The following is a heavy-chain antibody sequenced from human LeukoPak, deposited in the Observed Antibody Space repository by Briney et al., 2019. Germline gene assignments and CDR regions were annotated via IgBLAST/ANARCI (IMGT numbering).Heavy chain of an antibody. CDR3: ARQLSSSWPYWYFDL. CDR1: GGSVSSDS. D-gene: IGHD6-13*01. Sequence: PSETLSLTCIVSGGSVSSDSWSWVRQSPGKGLEWIAYIYSNGGTNYNPSLRGRVSLSVDKSKNHLSLNVSSVTAADTAVYYCARQLSSSWPYWYFDLWGRGTSVTASS. J-gene: IGHJ2*01. V-gene: IGHV4-59*08. CDR2: IYSNGGT.